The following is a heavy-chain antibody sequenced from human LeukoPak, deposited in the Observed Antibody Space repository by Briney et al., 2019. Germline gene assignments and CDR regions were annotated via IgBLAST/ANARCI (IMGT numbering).Heavy chain of an antibody. CDR2: ISAYNGNT. D-gene: IGHD6-13*01. CDR1: GYTFTRDG. Sequence: ASVKVSCKASGYTFTRDGISWVRQAPGQGLEWMGWISAYNGNTNYAQKLQGRVTMTTDTSTSTAYMELRSLRSDDTAVYYCARGGIAAAGQIRGFDYWGQGTLVTVSS. V-gene: IGHV1-18*01. J-gene: IGHJ4*02. CDR3: ARGGIAAAGQIRGFDY.